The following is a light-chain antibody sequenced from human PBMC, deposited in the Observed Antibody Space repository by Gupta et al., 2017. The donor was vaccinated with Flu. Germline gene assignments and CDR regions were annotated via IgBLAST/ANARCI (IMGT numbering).Light chain of an antibody. V-gene: IGKV4-1*01. Sequence: DIVMTQSPDSLAVSLGERATLNCKSSQSVLYSSNNKNYLAWYQQKPGQPPKLLIYWASTRESGVPDRFSGSGSGTDFTLTISRLQAEDVAVYYCQQYDSTPWTFGQGTKVEIK. CDR1: QSVLYSSNNKNY. CDR2: WAS. CDR3: QQYDSTPWT. J-gene: IGKJ1*01.